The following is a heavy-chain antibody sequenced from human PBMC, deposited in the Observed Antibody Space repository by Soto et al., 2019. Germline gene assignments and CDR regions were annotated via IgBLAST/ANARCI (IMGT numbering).Heavy chain of an antibody. CDR2: IYTAGPT. V-gene: IGHV3-53*01. CDR1: GFTVVNYY. J-gene: IGHJ4*02. CDR3: ARGKSRDAYNPLGY. Sequence: GCVGLSCAASGFTVVNYYMSWVRQAPGRGLQWVSVIYTAGPTYYADSVKGRFTISRDESKNTLYFQMDNLRAEDTATYYCARGKSRDAYNPLGYWGPGTLVTVSS. D-gene: IGHD1-1*01.